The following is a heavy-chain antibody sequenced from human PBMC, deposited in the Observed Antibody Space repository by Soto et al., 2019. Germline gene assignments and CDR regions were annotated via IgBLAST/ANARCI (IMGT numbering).Heavy chain of an antibody. CDR2: TYYRSNWRH. Sequence: SETLSLTCAISGDSVSSNTAAWNWIRSSPSRGLEWLGRTYYRSNWRHDYAVSVKSRITVNPDTSNIHYSPQLNSRPPHDTAVYYCARGVAGSRFDLWGQGTLVTASS. CDR1: GDSVSSNTAA. D-gene: IGHD6-19*01. J-gene: IGHJ4*02. V-gene: IGHV6-1*01. CDR3: ARGVAGSRFDL.